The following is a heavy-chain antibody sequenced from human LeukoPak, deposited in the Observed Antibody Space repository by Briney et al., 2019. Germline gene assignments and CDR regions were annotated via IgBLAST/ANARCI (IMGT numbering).Heavy chain of an antibody. CDR2: IYYSGST. CDR3: ARGYITMVRGVLDV. Sequence: SETLSLTCAVSGGSISSGGYYWSWIRQHPRKGLEWIGSIYYSGSTYYNPSLKSRVTISVDTSKNQFSLKLSSVTAADTAVYYCARGYITMVRGVLDVWGQGTMVTVSS. D-gene: IGHD3-10*01. CDR1: GGSISSGGYY. V-gene: IGHV4-31*11. J-gene: IGHJ3*01.